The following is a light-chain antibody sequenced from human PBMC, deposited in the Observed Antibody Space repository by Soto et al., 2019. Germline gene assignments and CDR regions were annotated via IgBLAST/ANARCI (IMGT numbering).Light chain of an antibody. CDR3: QQYNSYPYA. J-gene: IGKJ2*01. Sequence: DIQMTQPPSTLSASVGDRVTITCRASQSISNWLAWYQQKPGKAPNLLIYKASSLESGVPSRFSGSGSGTEFTLTIRRLQPDDFATYYCQQYNSYPYAFGQGTMREMK. CDR2: KAS. CDR1: QSISNW. V-gene: IGKV1-5*03.